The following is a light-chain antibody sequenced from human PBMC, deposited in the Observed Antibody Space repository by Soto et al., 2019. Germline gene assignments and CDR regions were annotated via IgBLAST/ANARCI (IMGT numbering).Light chain of an antibody. CDR3: LQDINYPWT. V-gene: IGKV1-39*01. Sequence: DIQMTQSPSSLSASVGDGVTITCRASQSISSYLNWYQQKPGKAPNLLIYAASSLQSGVPSRFSGSGSGTDFTLTISSLQPEDFATYYCLQDINYPWTFGQGTKVDIK. CDR2: AAS. CDR1: QSISSY. J-gene: IGKJ1*01.